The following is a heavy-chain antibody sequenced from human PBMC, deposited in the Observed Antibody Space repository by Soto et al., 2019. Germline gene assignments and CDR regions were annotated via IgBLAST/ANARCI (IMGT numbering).Heavy chain of an antibody. J-gene: IGHJ4*02. Sequence: ASVKVSCKASGSTFTSYAIHWVRQAPGQRLEWMGWINAGNGNTKYSQKFQGRVIITRDTSAGTAYMELRSLRSEDTAVYYCATPIVAFYWGQGTLVTVSS. CDR3: ATPIVAFY. D-gene: IGHD5-12*01. CDR2: INAGNGNT. CDR1: GSTFTSYA. V-gene: IGHV1-3*01.